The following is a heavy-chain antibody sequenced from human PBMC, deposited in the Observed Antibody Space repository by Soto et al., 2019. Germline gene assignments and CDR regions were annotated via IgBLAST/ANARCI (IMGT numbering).Heavy chain of an antibody. CDR2: IYYSGST. CDR3: AGEYSSSPRPIDY. D-gene: IGHD6-6*01. Sequence: SETLSLTCTVSGGSISSGGYYWSWILQHPGKGLEWIGYIYYSGSTYYNPSLKSRVTISVDTSKNQFSLKLSSVTAADTAVYYCAGEYSSSPRPIDYWGQGTLVTVSS. V-gene: IGHV4-31*03. J-gene: IGHJ4*02. CDR1: GGSISSGGYY.